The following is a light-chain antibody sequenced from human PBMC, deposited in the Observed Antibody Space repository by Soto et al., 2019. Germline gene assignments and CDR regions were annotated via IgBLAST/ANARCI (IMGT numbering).Light chain of an antibody. CDR2: EVR. Sequence: QSALTQPASVSGSPGQSITISCTGTSSDIGGYDYVSWYQQRPGKAPKLMVYEVRYRPSGVSNRFSGSKSGNTASLTISGLQAAEQALYHCCSYTRTSNHYFFGSGTKVTV. V-gene: IGLV2-14*01. CDR3: CSYTRTSNHYF. CDR1: SSDIGGYDY. J-gene: IGLJ1*01.